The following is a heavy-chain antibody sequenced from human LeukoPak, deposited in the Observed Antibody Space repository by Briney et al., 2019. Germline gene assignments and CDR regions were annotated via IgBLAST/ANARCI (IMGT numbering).Heavy chain of an antibody. V-gene: IGHV4-31*03. J-gene: IGHJ4*02. CDR2: IYYSGST. D-gene: IGHD3-10*01. Sequence: PSEILSLTCTVSGGSISSGGYYWSWIRQHPGKGLEWIGYIYYSGSTYYNPSLKSRVTISVDTSKNQFSLKLSSVTAADTAVYYCARGWFGEFNFDYWGQGTLVTVSS. CDR3: ARGWFGEFNFDY. CDR1: GGSISSGGYY.